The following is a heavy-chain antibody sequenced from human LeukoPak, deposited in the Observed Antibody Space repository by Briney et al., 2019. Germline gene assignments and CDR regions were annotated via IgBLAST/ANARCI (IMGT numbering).Heavy chain of an antibody. CDR3: ASGVVVPAAFMDV. Sequence: ASETLSLTCAVSGGSIISYYWSWIRQPPGKGLEWIGNVYHNGSTNYNPSLKSRVTISVDTSKNHFSLKLRPVTAADTAVFYCASGVVVPAAFMDVWGKGTTVTVSS. CDR2: VYHNGST. D-gene: IGHD2-2*01. CDR1: GGSIISYY. J-gene: IGHJ6*03. V-gene: IGHV4-59*01.